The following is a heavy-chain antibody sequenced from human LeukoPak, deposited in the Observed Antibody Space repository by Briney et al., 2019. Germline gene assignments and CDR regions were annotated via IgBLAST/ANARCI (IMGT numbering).Heavy chain of an antibody. J-gene: IGHJ4*02. CDR3: ARFSPPPT. V-gene: IGHV3-74*01. CDR2: ISSDGTIT. Sequence: GGSLSLSCAASGFTLSSYWMHWVRQAPGKGLVWVSRISSDGTITNYADSVKGRFTITRDNAKNTLYLRMNSLRVEDTAVYYCARFSPPPTWGQGTLVTVSS. CDR1: GFTLSSYW.